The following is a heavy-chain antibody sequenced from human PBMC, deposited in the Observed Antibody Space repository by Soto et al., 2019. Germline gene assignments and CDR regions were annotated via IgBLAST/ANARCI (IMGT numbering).Heavy chain of an antibody. CDR3: AKDLIAAAGTNY. CDR1: GFTFSSYG. Sequence: GSLRLSCASTGFTFSSYGMHLVRQAPGKGLEWVAVISYDGSNKYYADSVKGRFTISRDNSKNTLYLQMNSLRAEDTAVYYCAKDLIAAAGTNYWGQGTLVTVSS. D-gene: IGHD6-13*01. V-gene: IGHV3-30*18. CDR2: ISYDGSNK. J-gene: IGHJ4*02.